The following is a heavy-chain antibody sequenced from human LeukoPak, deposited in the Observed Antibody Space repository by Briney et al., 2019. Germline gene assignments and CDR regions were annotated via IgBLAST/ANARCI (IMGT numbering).Heavy chain of an antibody. V-gene: IGHV4-59*08. D-gene: IGHD3-22*01. CDR2: IYYSGST. CDR1: GGSISSHY. J-gene: IGHJ4*02. Sequence: SSETLSLTCTVSGGSISSHYWSWIRQPPGKGLEWIGYIYYSGSTNYNPSLKSRVTISVDTSKNQFSLKLSSVTAADTAVYYCARSSGYQYYFDYWGQGTLVTVSS. CDR3: ARSSGYQYYFDY.